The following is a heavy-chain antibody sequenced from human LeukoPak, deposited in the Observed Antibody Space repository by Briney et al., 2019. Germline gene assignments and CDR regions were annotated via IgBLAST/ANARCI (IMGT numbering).Heavy chain of an antibody. D-gene: IGHD6-6*01. Sequence: PSETLSLTCTVSGGSISSSSYYWGWIRQPPGKGLEWIGSICYSGSTYYNPSLKSRVTISVDTSKNQFSLKLSSVTAADTAVYYCARDVAGSSSQDYYMDVWGKGTTVTVSS. J-gene: IGHJ6*03. CDR2: ICYSGST. CDR3: ARDVAGSSSQDYYMDV. CDR1: GGSISSSSYY. V-gene: IGHV4-39*07.